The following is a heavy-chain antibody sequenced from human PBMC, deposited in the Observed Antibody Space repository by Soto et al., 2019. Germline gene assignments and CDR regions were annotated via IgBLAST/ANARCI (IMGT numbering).Heavy chain of an antibody. CDR2: IYYRGST. CDR1: CGSISSGGYY. J-gene: IGHJ3*02. V-gene: IGHV4-31*03. D-gene: IGHD3-10*01. Sequence: SETLSLTCTVSCGSISSGGYYWSWIRQHPGKGLEWIGYIYYRGSTYYNPSLKSRVTISVDTSKNQFSLKLSSVTAADTAVYYCARDGAGSGYDAFDIWGQGTMVTVSS. CDR3: ARDGAGSGYDAFDI.